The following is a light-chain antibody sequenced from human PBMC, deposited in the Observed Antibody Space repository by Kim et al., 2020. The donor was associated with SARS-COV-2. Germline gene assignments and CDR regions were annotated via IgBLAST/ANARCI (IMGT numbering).Light chain of an antibody. V-gene: IGLV2-14*03. J-gene: IGLJ3*02. Sequence: QSALTQPASVSRSPGQSITISCTRTSSDVGAYDYVSWYQQHPGKAPNLIIYDVNKRPSGIFRRFSGSKSGNTASLTISGLQAEDEADYYCSSYTSSNSWVFGGGTQLAVL. CDR3: SSYTSSNSWV. CDR2: DVN. CDR1: SSDVGAYDY.